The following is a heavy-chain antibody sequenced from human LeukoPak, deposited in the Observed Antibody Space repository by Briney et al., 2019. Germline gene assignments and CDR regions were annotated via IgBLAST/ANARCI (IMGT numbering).Heavy chain of an antibody. Sequence: SETLSPTCTVSGGSISSYYWSWIRQPPGKGLEWIGYIYYSGSTNYNPSLKSRVTISVDTSKNQFSLKLSSVTAADTAVYYCARGPGVRGVIGRDYWGQGTLVTVSS. J-gene: IGHJ4*02. CDR3: ARGPGVRGVIGRDY. D-gene: IGHD3-10*01. V-gene: IGHV4-59*08. CDR2: IYYSGST. CDR1: GGSISSYY.